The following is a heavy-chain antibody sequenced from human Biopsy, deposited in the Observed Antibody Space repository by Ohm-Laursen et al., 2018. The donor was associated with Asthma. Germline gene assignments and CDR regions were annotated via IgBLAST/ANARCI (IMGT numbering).Heavy chain of an antibody. CDR3: VSPPGY. CDR2: ISYTGSA. V-gene: IGHV4-39*01. CDR1: GGSMSSSSYY. Sequence: SQTLSLTCTVSGGSMSSSSYYWGWIRQPPGKGLEWMGSISYTGSAYHNPSLKSRVALSVDASKNQFSLKLTSVTAADTAVYYCVSPPGYWGQGTRVTVSS. J-gene: IGHJ4*02.